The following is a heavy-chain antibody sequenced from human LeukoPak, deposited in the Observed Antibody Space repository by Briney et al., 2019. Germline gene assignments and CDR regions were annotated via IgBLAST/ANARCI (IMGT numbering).Heavy chain of an antibody. CDR1: GSTFSSYA. CDR2: ISGSGGST. D-gene: IGHD6-19*01. Sequence: GGSLRLSCAASGSTFSSYAMSWVRQAPGKGLEWVSYISGSGGSTYYADSVKGRFTISRDTSKNTLYLQMNSLRAEDTAVYYYAKGYSSGWWGYYFDYWGQGTLVTVSS. V-gene: IGHV3-23*01. J-gene: IGHJ4*02. CDR3: AKGYSSGWWGYYFDY.